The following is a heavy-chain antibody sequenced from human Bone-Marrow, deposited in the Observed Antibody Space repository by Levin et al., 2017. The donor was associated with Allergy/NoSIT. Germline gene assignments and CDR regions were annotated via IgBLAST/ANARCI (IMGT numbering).Heavy chain of an antibody. V-gene: IGHV3-23*01. D-gene: IGHD3-3*01. CDR2: ISGSGGST. Sequence: GGSLRLSCAASGFTFSSYAMSWVRQAPGKGLEWVSAISGSGGSTYYADSVKGRFTISRDNSKNTLYLQMNSLRAEDTAVYYCAKWFLEWLLQTYYYYGMDVWGQGTTVTVSS. CDR3: AKWFLEWLLQTYYYYGMDV. J-gene: IGHJ6*02. CDR1: GFTFSSYA.